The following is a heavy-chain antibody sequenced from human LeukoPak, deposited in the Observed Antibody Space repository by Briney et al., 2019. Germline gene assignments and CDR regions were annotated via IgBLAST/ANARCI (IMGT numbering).Heavy chain of an antibody. J-gene: IGHJ4*02. CDR2: IKSKTDGGTT. Sequence: GGSLRLSCVASGFIVSSKYMSWVRQAPGKGLEWVGRIKSKTDGGTTDYAAPVKGRFTISRDDSRNTLYLQMNSLKTEDTAVYYCTTDRYSSGWYGGPFDYWGQGTLVTVSS. CDR1: GFIVSSKY. D-gene: IGHD6-19*01. CDR3: TTDRYSSGWYGGPFDY. V-gene: IGHV3-15*01.